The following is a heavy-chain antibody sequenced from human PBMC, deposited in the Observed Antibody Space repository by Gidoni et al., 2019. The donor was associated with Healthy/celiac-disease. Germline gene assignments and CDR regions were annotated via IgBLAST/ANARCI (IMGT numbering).Heavy chain of an antibody. Sequence: EVQLVESGGGLVQPGGSLRLSCAASGFTFSSYWMHGFSQAPGNGLVWVSRINSDGSSTSYADSVKGRFTISRDNAKNTLYLQMNSLRAEDTAVYYCAREGYSGIYGMDVWGQGTTVTVSS. J-gene: IGHJ6*02. CDR2: INSDGSST. CDR1: GFTFSSYW. D-gene: IGHD2-21*01. V-gene: IGHV3-74*01. CDR3: AREGYSGIYGMDV.